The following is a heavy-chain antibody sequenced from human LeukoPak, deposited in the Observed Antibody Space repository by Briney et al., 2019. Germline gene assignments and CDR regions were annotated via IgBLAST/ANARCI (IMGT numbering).Heavy chain of an antibody. CDR2: ISGDGGRT. D-gene: IGHD5-18*01. J-gene: IGHJ5*02. Sequence: GGSLRLSCAASGFTFDDYAMHWVRQAPGKGLEWVSLISGDGGRTYYADSVKDRFTLSRDNSKNSRYLQMNSLRTEDSALYYCAKDIGGYSYGFNWFDPWGQGTLVTVSS. CDR1: GFTFDDYA. CDR3: AKDIGGYSYGFNWFDP. V-gene: IGHV3-43*02.